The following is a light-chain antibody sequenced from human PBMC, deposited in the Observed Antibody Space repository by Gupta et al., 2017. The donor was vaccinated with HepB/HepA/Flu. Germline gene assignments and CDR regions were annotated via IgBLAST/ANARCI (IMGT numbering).Light chain of an antibody. Sequence: QSALTQPSSVSASPGQSVTISCTGTSSDVGGYNYVSWYQQHPGKAPKLMIYDVSKRPSGVPDRFSGSKSGNTASLTISGLQAEDEADYYCCSYAGSYTWVFGGGTNLTVL. V-gene: IGLV2-11*01. J-gene: IGLJ3*02. CDR3: CSYAGSYTWV. CDR1: SSDVGGYNY. CDR2: DVS.